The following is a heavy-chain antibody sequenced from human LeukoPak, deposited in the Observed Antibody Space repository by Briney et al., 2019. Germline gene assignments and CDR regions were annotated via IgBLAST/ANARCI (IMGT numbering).Heavy chain of an antibody. CDR3: ATLGYYYMDV. CDR2: IYTSGST. Sequence: SETLSLTCTVSGGSISSGSYYWSWIRQPAGKGLEWIGRIYTSGSTNYNPSLKSRVTISVDTYKNQFSLKLSSVTAADTAVYYCATLGYYYMDVWGKGTTVTVSS. J-gene: IGHJ6*03. CDR1: GGSISSGSYY. V-gene: IGHV4-61*02.